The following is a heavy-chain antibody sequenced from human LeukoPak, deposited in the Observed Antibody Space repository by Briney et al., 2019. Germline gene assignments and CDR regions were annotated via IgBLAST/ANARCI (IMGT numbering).Heavy chain of an antibody. J-gene: IGHJ4*02. CDR1: GFTFSSYS. Sequence: GGSLRLSCAASGFTFSSYSMNWVRQAPGKGLEWVSAISGSGGSTYYADSVKGRFTISRDNSKNTLYLQMNSLRAEDTAVYYCAKGGWLQWNYFDYWGQGTLVTVSS. D-gene: IGHD5-24*01. CDR3: AKGGWLQWNYFDY. V-gene: IGHV3-23*01. CDR2: ISGSGGST.